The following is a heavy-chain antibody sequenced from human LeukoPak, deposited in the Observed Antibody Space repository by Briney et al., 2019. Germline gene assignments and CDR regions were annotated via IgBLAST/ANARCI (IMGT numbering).Heavy chain of an antibody. Sequence: SGGSLRLSCAASGFTFSSYSMNWVRQAPGKGLEWVSSISSSSSYIYYADSVKGRFTISRDNAENSLYLQMNSLRAEDTAVYYCARSLTYYDILTGYYHEAFDIWGQGTMVTVSS. CDR1: GFTFSSYS. J-gene: IGHJ3*02. V-gene: IGHV3-21*01. D-gene: IGHD3-9*01. CDR3: ARSLTYYDILTGYYHEAFDI. CDR2: ISSSSSYI.